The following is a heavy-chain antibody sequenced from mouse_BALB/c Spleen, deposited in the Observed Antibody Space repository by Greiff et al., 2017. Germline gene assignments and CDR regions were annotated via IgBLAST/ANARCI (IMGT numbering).Heavy chain of an antibody. Sequence: QVQLQQSGPQLVRPGASVKISCKASGYSFTSYWMHWVKQRPGQGLEWIGMIDPSDSETRLNQKFKDKATLTVDKSSSTAYMQLSSPTSEDSAVYYCARFLYYYGSSYDFDYWGQGTTLTVSS. CDR3: ARFLYYYGSSYDFDY. V-gene: IGHV1S127*01. D-gene: IGHD1-1*01. CDR2: IDPSDSET. CDR1: GYSFTSYW. J-gene: IGHJ2*01.